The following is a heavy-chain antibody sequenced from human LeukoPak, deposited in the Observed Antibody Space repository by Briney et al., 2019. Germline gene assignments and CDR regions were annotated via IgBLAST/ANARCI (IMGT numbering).Heavy chain of an antibody. CDR2: INPNSGGT. J-gene: IGHJ3*02. CDR3: ARDYYDSSGFGAFDI. D-gene: IGHD3-22*01. CDR1: GYSFTSYY. V-gene: IGHV1-2*02. Sequence: ASVKVSCKTSGYSFTSYYMHWVRQAPGQGLEWMGWINPNSGGTNYAQKFQGRVTMTRDTSISTAYMELSRLRSDDTAVYYCARDYYDSSGFGAFDIWGQGTMVTVSS.